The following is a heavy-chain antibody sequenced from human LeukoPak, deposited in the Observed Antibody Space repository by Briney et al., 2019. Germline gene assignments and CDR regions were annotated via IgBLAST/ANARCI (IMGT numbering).Heavy chain of an antibody. CDR1: GFTFSSYD. CDR3: ARSYGSGSYYNSYFDY. J-gene: IGHJ4*02. D-gene: IGHD3-10*01. Sequence: GGSLRLSCAASGFTFSSYDMHWVRQATEKGLEWVSAIGTAGDTYYPGSVKGRFTISRENAKNSLYLQMNSLRAGDTAVYYCARSYGSGSYYNSYFDYWGQVTLLTVSS. V-gene: IGHV3-13*04. CDR2: IGTAGDT.